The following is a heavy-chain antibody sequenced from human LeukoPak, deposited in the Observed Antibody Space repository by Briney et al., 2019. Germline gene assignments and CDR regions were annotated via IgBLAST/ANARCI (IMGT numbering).Heavy chain of an antibody. CDR2: IYYSGST. V-gene: IGHV4-31*03. CDR1: GGPISSGGYY. Sequence: SETLSLTCTVSGGPISSGGYYWSWIRQHPGKGLEWIGYIYYSGSTYYNPSLKSRVTISVDTSKNQFSLKLSSVTAADTAVYYCARTSDYGGVDYWGQGTLVTVSS. D-gene: IGHD4-23*01. CDR3: ARTSDYGGVDY. J-gene: IGHJ4*02.